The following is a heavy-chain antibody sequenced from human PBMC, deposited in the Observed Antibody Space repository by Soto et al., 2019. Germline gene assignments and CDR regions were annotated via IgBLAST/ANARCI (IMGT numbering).Heavy chain of an antibody. CDR2: ISDTIGAT. V-gene: IGHV3-23*01. CDR1: GFIFSAYA. D-gene: IGHD6-19*01. Sequence: PGGSLGRSCAASGFIFSAYAMSWVRHAPGKGLEWVSTISDTIGATDYADSVKGRFTISRDISRNTLYLEMNNLRAEDTAMYYCAKAQWLLGGDYFDSWGQGALVTVSS. CDR3: AKAQWLLGGDYFDS. J-gene: IGHJ4*02.